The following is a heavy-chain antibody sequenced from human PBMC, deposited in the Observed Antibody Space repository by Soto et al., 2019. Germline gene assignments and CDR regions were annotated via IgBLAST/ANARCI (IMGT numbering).Heavy chain of an antibody. CDR2: IYYSGST. D-gene: IGHD2-2*01. CDR1: GGSISSSSYY. CDR3: ASPNCSSTSCSYWYFDL. Sequence: QLQLQESGPGLVKPSETLSLTCTVSGGSISSSSYYWGWIRQPPGKGLEWIGSIYYSGSTYYNPSLKSRVTISVDTSKNQFSLKLSSVTAADTAVYYCASPNCSSTSCSYWYFDLWGRGTLVTVSS. V-gene: IGHV4-39*01. J-gene: IGHJ2*01.